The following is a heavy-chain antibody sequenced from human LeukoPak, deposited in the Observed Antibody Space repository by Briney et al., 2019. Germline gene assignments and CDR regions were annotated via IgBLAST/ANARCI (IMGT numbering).Heavy chain of an antibody. Sequence: SETLCLTCVVYVGSFSGYYWNWIREPPGKGLEWMGEINHRGSTKYNPSLQSRVTISADTSKSQFSLNLAPVTAADTDVYDYAWGQYGSGSSNTYYYYYMDVWGKGTTVTVSS. CDR2: INHRGST. D-gene: IGHD3-10*01. CDR3: AWGQYGSGSSNTYYYYYMDV. J-gene: IGHJ6*03. CDR1: VGSFSGYY. V-gene: IGHV4-34*01.